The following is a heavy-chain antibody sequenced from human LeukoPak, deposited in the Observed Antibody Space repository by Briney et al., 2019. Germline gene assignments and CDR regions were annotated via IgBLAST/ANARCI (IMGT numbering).Heavy chain of an antibody. Sequence: PGGSLRLSCAASGFTFSSYYMNWVRQAPGKGLEWVSYISSSSSSIYYADSVKGRFTISRDNVKNSLYLQMNSLRAEDTAVYYCARDSVAECAFDIWGQGTMVTVSS. CDR1: GFTFSSYY. V-gene: IGHV3-48*01. CDR2: ISSSSSSI. CDR3: ARDSVAECAFDI. J-gene: IGHJ3*02. D-gene: IGHD6-19*01.